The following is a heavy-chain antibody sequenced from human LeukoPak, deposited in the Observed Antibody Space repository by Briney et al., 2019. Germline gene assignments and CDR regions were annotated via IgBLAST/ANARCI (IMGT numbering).Heavy chain of an antibody. CDR2: ISSSGSTI. D-gene: IGHD1-14*01. CDR3: ARGNPASHYYYFYGMDV. Sequence: GGSLRLSCAASGFTFSSYEMNWVRQAPGKGLEWVSYISSSGSTIYYADSVKGRFTISRDNAKNSLYLQMNSLRDEDTAVYYCARGNPASHYYYFYGMDVWGQGTTVTVSS. J-gene: IGHJ6*02. V-gene: IGHV3-48*03. CDR1: GFTFSSYE.